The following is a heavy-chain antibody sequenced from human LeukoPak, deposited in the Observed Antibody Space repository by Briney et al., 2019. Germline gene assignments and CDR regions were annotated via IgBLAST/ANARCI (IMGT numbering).Heavy chain of an antibody. J-gene: IGHJ4*02. CDR1: RFTFSSYA. D-gene: IGHD4-17*01. Sequence: GGSLRLSCAASRFTFSSYAMSWVRQAPGKGLEWVSGISGTGGSTYYADSVKGRFTISRDNSKNTLYLQMNSLRADDTAVYYLAKSPGYGDYVGYHFDYWGQGTLVTVSS. CDR2: ISGTGGST. V-gene: IGHV3-23*01. CDR3: AKSPGYGDYVGYHFDY.